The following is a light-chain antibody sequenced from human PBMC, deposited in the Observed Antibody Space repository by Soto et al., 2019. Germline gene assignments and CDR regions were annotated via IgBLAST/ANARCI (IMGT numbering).Light chain of an antibody. CDR1: SSDVGGYNY. CDR2: DVS. J-gene: IGLJ2*01. V-gene: IGLV2-14*01. Sequence: QSALTQPASVSGSPGQSITISCTGTSSDVGGYNYVSWFQQHPGKAPKLTIYDVSNRPSGVSSRFSGSKSGNTASLTISGLQAEDEADYYCSSYTSISTVVFGGGTKLTV. CDR3: SSYTSISTVV.